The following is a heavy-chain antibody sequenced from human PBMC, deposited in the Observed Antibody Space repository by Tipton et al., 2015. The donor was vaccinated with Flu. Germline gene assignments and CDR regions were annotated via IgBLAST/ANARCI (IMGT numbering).Heavy chain of an antibody. CDR3: ARDRWEYASGFDS. V-gene: IGHV4-39*07. CDR2: ISHSGTT. Sequence: LRLSCNVSGGSISSSSDYWGWIRQPPGKGLEWIGSISHSGTTNYNPSLQSRVSISIDTSKNQFSLKVTSMTAADTAVYYCARDRWEYASGFDSWGQGTLVTVSP. J-gene: IGHJ4*02. D-gene: IGHD1-26*01. CDR1: GGSISSSSDY.